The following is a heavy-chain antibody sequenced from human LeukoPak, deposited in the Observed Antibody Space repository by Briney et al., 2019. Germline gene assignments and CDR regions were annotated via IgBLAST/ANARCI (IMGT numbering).Heavy chain of an antibody. CDR3: VKYHNSCYSV. CDR1: GFTFNTYA. CDR2: ISTDGGGT. J-gene: IGHJ4*02. V-gene: IGHV3-64D*06. D-gene: IGHD2-15*01. Sequence: GGSLRLSCSASGFTFNTYAMHWVRQAPGKRLEYVSAISTDGGGTYYADSVKGRFTISRDNSKNTLYLQMSSLGAEDTAVYYCVKYHNSCYSVWGQGTLVTVSP.